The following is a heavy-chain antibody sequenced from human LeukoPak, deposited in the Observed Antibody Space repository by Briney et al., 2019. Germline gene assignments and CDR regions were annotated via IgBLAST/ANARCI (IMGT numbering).Heavy chain of an antibody. CDR2: MNPNSGNT. CDR1: GYTFTGYY. CDR3: ARRLAAAGYLPDY. J-gene: IGHJ4*02. Sequence: GASVKVSCKASGYTFTGYYMHWVRQAPGQGLEWMGWMNPNSGNTGYAPKFQGRVTMTRDTSISTAYMELNGLRSEDTAVYYCARRLAAAGYLPDYWGQGTLVTVSS. D-gene: IGHD6-13*01. V-gene: IGHV1-8*02.